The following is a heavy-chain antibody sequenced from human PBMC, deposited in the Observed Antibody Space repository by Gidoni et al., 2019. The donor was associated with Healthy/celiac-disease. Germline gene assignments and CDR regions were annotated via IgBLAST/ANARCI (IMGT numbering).Heavy chain of an antibody. CDR1: GGSISSGGYS. V-gene: IGHV4-30-2*01. Sequence: QLQLQESGSGLVSPSQTLSLTCAVSGGSISSGGYSWSWIRQQPGKGLEWIGYIYHSGSTYYNPSLKSRVTISVDRSKNQFSLKLSSVTAADTAVYYCARGYYDSSGTYNWFDPWGQGTLVTVSS. D-gene: IGHD3-22*01. CDR2: IYHSGST. CDR3: ARGYYDSSGTYNWFDP. J-gene: IGHJ5*02.